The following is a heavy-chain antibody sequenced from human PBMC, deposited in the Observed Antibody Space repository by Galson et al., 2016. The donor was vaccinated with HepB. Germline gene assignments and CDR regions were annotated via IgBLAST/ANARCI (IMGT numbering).Heavy chain of an antibody. D-gene: IGHD1-26*01. CDR2: ISFDGTKK. J-gene: IGHJ6*02. CDR3: ARLERDSGNYYAYYYGMDV. Sequence: SLRLSCAASGFTFSSYGMHWVRQAPGKGLEWVAAISFDGTKKNYADSVRGRFTISRDNSQNTLYPHMNSLRAEDTAVFYCARLERDSGNYYAYYYGMDVWGQGSTVTVSS. CDR1: GFTFSSYG. V-gene: IGHV3-33*01.